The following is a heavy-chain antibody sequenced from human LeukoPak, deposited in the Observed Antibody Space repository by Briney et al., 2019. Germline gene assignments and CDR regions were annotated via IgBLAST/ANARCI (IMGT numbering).Heavy chain of an antibody. CDR3: ANTAVAGRIGWFDP. CDR2: IYTSGST. CDR1: GGSISSGSYY. Sequence: SETLSLTCTVSGGSISSGSYYWSWIRQPAGKGLEWIGRIYTSGSTNYNPSLKSRVTISVDTSKNQFSLKLSSVTAADTAVYYCANTAVAGRIGWFDPWGQGTLVTVSS. J-gene: IGHJ5*02. D-gene: IGHD6-19*01. V-gene: IGHV4-61*02.